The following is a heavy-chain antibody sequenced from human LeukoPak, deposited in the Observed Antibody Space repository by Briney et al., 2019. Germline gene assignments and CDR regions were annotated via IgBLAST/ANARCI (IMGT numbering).Heavy chain of an antibody. CDR3: AKENPVGGTNYFDY. J-gene: IGHJ4*02. V-gene: IGHV3-23*01. D-gene: IGHD1-26*01. CDR1: GFTFSSHA. Sequence: GGSLRLSCAASGFTFSSHAMNWVRQAPGKGLEWVSAITSSGDTTYYADSVRGRFTISRDNSKNTLYLQMNTLRAEDRAVYYCAKENPVGGTNYFDYWGQGTLVTVSS. CDR2: ITSSGDTT.